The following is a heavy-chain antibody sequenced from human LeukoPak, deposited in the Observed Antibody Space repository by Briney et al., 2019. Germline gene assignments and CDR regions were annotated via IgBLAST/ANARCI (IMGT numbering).Heavy chain of an antibody. CDR2: ISWNSGSI. Sequence: GGSLRLSCAASGFTFSSYAMSWVRQAPGKGLEWVSGISWNSGSIGYADSVKGRFTISRDNAKNSLYLQMNSLRAEDTALYYCAKDMGEEYWGQGTLVTVSS. CDR1: GFTFSSYA. V-gene: IGHV3-9*01. D-gene: IGHD3-16*01. CDR3: AKDMGEEY. J-gene: IGHJ4*02.